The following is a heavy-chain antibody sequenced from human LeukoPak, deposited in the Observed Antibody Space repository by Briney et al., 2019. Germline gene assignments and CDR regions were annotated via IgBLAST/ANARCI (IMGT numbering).Heavy chain of an antibody. CDR3: ARTAARRFAY. CDR1: GYTFPSYF. CDR2: INPTGGST. J-gene: IGHJ4*02. V-gene: IGHV1-46*01. D-gene: IGHD6-6*01. Sequence: ASVKVSCTASGYTFPSYFMHWVRQAPGQGLEWMGIINPTGGSTTYAQKFQGRVTRTRDTSTSTVYMELSSLRSDDTAVYYCARTAARRFAYWGQGTLVTVSS.